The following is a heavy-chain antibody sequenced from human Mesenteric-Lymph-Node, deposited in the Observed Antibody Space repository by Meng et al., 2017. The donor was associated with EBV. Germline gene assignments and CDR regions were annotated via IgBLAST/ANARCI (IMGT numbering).Heavy chain of an antibody. CDR1: GGSISSPNW. D-gene: IGHD3-16*01. J-gene: IGHJ4*02. CDR2: IYHTGST. V-gene: IGHV4-4*02. CDR3: ARVSLIWGGATL. Sequence: QVQLKEAGPGLVKPSGTLSLTCAVSGGSISSPNWWSWVRQPPGKGLEWIGEIYHTGSTNYNPSLKSRVTISVDTSKNQFSLKLSSVTAADTAVYYCARVSLIWGGATLWGQGTLVTVSS.